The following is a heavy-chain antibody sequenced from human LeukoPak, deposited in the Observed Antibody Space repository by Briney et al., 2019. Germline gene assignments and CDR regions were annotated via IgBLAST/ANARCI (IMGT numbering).Heavy chain of an antibody. CDR3: AXGYSXLAXSQYYFDY. CDR1: GGTFSSYA. V-gene: IGHV1-69*01. J-gene: IGHJ4*02. Sequence: SVKVSCKASGGTFSSYAIGWVRQAPGQGLEWMGGIIPIFGTANYAQKFQGRVTITADESTSTAYMELSSLRSEDTAVYYCAXGYSXLAXSQYYFDYWGQGTLVTVSS. CDR2: IIPIFGTA. D-gene: IGHD6-13*01.